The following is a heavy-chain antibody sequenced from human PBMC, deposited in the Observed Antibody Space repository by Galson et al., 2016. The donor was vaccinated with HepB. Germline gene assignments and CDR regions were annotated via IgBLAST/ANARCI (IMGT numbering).Heavy chain of an antibody. Sequence: SVKVSCKVSGGTFSRYAISWVRQAPGQGLEWMGGIIPIFGTVNYAQRFQGRITITADESTSTAYLELSSLKSEDTAVYYCARDLWQKLVTVRYYYGLDVWGQGTPATVSS. J-gene: IGHJ6*02. CDR2: IIPIFGTV. V-gene: IGHV1-69*13. CDR1: GGTFSRYA. D-gene: IGHD6-13*01. CDR3: ARDLWQKLVTVRYYYGLDV.